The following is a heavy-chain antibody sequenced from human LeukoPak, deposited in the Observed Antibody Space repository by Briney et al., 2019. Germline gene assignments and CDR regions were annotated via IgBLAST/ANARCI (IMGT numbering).Heavy chain of an antibody. V-gene: IGHV3-23*01. CDR2: ISGSGGST. D-gene: IGHD2-21*02. CDR3: AKDRELIVVVTAIGN. J-gene: IGHJ4*02. CDR1: GFTFSSYA. Sequence: GGSLRLSCAASGFTFSSYAMSWVRQAPGKGLEWVSAISGSGGSTYYADSVKGRFTISRDNSKNTLYLQMNSLRAEDTAVYYCAKDRELIVVVTAIGNWGQGTLVTVSS.